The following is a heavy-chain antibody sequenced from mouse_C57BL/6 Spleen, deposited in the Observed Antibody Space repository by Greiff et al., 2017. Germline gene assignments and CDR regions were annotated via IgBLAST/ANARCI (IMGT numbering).Heavy chain of an antibody. D-gene: IGHD1-1*01. CDR2: IYPRSGNT. Sequence: QVQLKQSGAELARPGASVKLSCKASGYTFTSYGISWVKQRTGQGLEWIGEIYPRSGNTYYNEKFKGKATLTADKSSSTAYMELRSLTSEDSAVYFCARSPSYSPYYVDYWGQGTTLTVSS. CDR1: GYTFTSYG. V-gene: IGHV1-81*01. J-gene: IGHJ2*01. CDR3: ARSPSYSPYYVDY.